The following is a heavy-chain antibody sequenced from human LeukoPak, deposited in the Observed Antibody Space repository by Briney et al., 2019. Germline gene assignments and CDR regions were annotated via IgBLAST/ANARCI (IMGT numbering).Heavy chain of an antibody. CDR3: ARAYCSGGSCHSGFDY. D-gene: IGHD2-15*01. CDR2: ISAYNGNT. V-gene: IGHV1-18*01. CDR1: GYTFTSYG. Sequence: ASVKVSCKASGYTFTSYGISWVRQAPGQGLEWMGWISAYNGNTNYAQKLQGRVTMTTDTSTSTAYMELRSLRSDDTAVYYCARAYCSGGSCHSGFDYWGQGTLVTVSS. J-gene: IGHJ4*02.